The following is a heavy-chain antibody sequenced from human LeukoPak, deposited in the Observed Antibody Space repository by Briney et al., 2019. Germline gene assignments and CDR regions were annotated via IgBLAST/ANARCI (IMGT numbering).Heavy chain of an antibody. CDR2: ISGSGGTS. V-gene: IGHV3-23*01. J-gene: IGHJ4*02. D-gene: IGHD6-13*01. Sequence: GGSLRLSCAASGFTFISYAMSWVRQAPGKGLEWVSAISGSGGTSSYADSVKGRFTISRDNSKNTLYLQMNSLRAEDTAVYYCAKGMGWREIPDALDYWGQGTLVTVSS. CDR1: GFTFISYA. CDR3: AKGMGWREIPDALDY.